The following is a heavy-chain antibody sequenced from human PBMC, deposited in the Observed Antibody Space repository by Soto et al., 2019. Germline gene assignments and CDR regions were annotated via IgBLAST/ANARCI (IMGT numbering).Heavy chain of an antibody. CDR1: GFTFSIYY. J-gene: IGHJ4*02. CDR2: INPSGGT. CDR3: ARRGDYGSTEFDY. Sequence: GASGKVSCKASGFTFSIYYMHWVRQAPGQGLEWMGIINPSGGTGLAQKLQGRVTMTTDTSTSTAYMELRSLRSDDTAVYYCARRGDYGSTEFDYWGQGTLVTVSS. V-gene: IGHV1-46*01. D-gene: IGHD2-2*01.